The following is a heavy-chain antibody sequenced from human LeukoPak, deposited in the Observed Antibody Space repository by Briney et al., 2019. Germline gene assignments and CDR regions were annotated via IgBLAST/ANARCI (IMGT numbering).Heavy chain of an antibody. CDR1: GGSISSYY. Sequence: PSETLSLTCTVSGGSISSYYWSWIRQPPGKGLEWIGYIYYSGSTNYNPSLKRRVTVSVDTSKNQFSLKLTSVTAADTAVYYCVRLGGYYFDYWGQGTLVAVSS. J-gene: IGHJ4*02. CDR2: IYYSGST. V-gene: IGHV4-59*01. CDR3: VRLGGYYFDY. D-gene: IGHD3-22*01.